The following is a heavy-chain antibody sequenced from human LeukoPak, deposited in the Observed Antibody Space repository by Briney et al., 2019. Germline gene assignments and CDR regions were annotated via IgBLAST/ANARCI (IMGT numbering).Heavy chain of an antibody. CDR2: IIPIFGTA. J-gene: IGHJ4*02. CDR3: ARAYYYDSSGYYFGY. Sequence: SVKVSCKASGGAFSSYAISWVRQAPGQGLEWMGGIIPIFGTANYAQKFQGRVTITTDESTSTAYMELSSLRSEDTAVYYCARAYYYDSSGYYFGYWGQGTLVTVSS. V-gene: IGHV1-69*05. D-gene: IGHD3-22*01. CDR1: GGAFSSYA.